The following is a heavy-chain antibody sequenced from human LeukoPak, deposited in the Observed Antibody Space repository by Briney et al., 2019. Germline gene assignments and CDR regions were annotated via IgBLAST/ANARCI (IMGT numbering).Heavy chain of an antibody. CDR3: ARESGFYASGSRY. V-gene: IGHV3-30*03. J-gene: IGHJ4*02. CDR2: ISYDGSNK. D-gene: IGHD3-10*01. Sequence: GGSLRLSCAASGFTFSSYGMHWVRQAPGKGLEWVAVISYDGSNKYYADSVKGRFTISRDNSKNTLYLQMNSLRSEDTALYYCARESGFYASGSRYWGQGTLVTVSS. CDR1: GFTFSSYG.